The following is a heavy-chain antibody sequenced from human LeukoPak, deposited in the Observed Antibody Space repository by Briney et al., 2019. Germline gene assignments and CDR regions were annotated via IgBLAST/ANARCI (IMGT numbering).Heavy chain of an antibody. D-gene: IGHD5-18*01. CDR3: ARGARYSYGHYLYYYYYMDV. CDR1: GFTFSDYY. V-gene: IGHV3-11*01. Sequence: GGSLRLSCAASGFTFSDYYMSWIRQAPGKGLEWVSYISSSGSTIYYADSVKGRFTISRDNAKNSLYLQMNSLRAEDTAVYYCARGARYSYGHYLYYYYYMDVWGKGTTVTVSS. CDR2: ISSSGSTI. J-gene: IGHJ6*03.